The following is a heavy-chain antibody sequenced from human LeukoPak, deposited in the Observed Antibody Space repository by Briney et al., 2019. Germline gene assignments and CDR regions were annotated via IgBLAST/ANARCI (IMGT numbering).Heavy chain of an antibody. CDR1: GYSISSGYF. J-gene: IGHJ4*02. D-gene: IGHD6-13*01. V-gene: IGHV4-38-2*02. CDR3: ARAGAAAGTYYFDY. Sequence: SETLSLTCSVSGYSISSGYFWGWIRQPPGKGLEWIGRIYHSGTTYYNPSLKSRVTISVDTSKNQFSLKLSSVTAADTAVYYCARAGAAAGTYYFDYWGQGTLVTVSS. CDR2: IYHSGTT.